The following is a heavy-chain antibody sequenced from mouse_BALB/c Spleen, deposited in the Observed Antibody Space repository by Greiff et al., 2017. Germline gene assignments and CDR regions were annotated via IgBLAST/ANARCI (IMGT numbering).Heavy chain of an antibody. Sequence: VKLQQPGAELVRPGASVKLSCKASGYTFTSYWINWVKQRPGQGLEWIGNIYPSDSYTNYNQKFKDKATLTVDKSSSTAYMQLSSPTSEDSAVYYCTRTTYAMDYWGQGTSVTVSS. J-gene: IGHJ4*01. CDR3: TRTTYAMDY. D-gene: IGHD2-12*01. CDR1: GYTFTSYW. V-gene: IGHV1-69*02. CDR2: IYPSDSYT.